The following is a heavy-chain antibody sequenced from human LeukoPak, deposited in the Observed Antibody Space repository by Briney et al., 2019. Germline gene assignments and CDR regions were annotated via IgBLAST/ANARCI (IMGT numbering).Heavy chain of an antibody. J-gene: IGHJ4*02. CDR1: GFTVSSNY. CDR2: VYSGGSA. V-gene: IGHV3-66*01. Sequence: GGSLRLSCAASGFTVSSNYTNWVRQAPGKGLEWVSVVYSGGSAYYADSVKGRFTIFRDNSKNALYLQMNSLSAEDTAVYYCASSPFSTYYCDNWGQGTLATVSP. CDR3: ASSPFSTYYCDN.